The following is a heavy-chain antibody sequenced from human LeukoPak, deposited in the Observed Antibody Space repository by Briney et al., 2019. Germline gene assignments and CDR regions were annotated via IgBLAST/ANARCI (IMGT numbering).Heavy chain of an antibody. V-gene: IGHV1-46*01. Sequence: ASVKVSCKAPGYTFTSYYMHWVRQAPGQGLEWMGIINPSGGSTSYAQKFQGRVTMTRDMSTSTVYMELSSLRSEDTAVYYCAREGTGSGAARRFDYWGQGTLVTVSS. CDR3: AREGTGSGAARRFDY. J-gene: IGHJ4*02. CDR1: GYTFTSYY. CDR2: INPSGGST. D-gene: IGHD6-6*01.